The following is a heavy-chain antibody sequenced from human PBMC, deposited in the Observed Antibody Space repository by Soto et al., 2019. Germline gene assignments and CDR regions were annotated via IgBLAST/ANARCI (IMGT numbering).Heavy chain of an antibody. V-gene: IGHV1-69*13. Sequence: GASVMFSCKASGGTLSSYAISWVRQAPGQGLEWMGGIISIFGKANYAQKFQGRVTITADESTSTAYMELSSLRFEETAVYYYSRDLPPHYSNGYGHDPWGQGTLVPVS. CDR3: SRDLPPHYSNGYGHDP. CDR2: IISIFGKA. J-gene: IGHJ5*02. D-gene: IGHD3-22*01. CDR1: GGTLSSYA.